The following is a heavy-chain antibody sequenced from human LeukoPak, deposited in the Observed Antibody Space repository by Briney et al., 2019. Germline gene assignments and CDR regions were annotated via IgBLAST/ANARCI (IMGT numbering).Heavy chain of an antibody. Sequence: GGSLRLSCAASGFTVSSNYMSWVRQAPGKGLEWASVIYSGGSTYYADSVKGRFTISRDNSKNTLHLQMNSLRAEDTAVYYCARDWEYGSGTYYNVAYWGQGTLVTVSS. J-gene: IGHJ4*02. D-gene: IGHD3-10*01. CDR3: ARDWEYGSGTYYNVAY. CDR1: GFTVSSNY. CDR2: IYSGGST. V-gene: IGHV3-66*01.